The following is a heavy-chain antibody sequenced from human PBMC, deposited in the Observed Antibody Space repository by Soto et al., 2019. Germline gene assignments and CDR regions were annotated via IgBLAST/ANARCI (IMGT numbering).Heavy chain of an antibody. CDR3: AKDQGYCGGDCSPWGLDV. Sequence: PGGSLRLSCAASGFTFSSYAMHWVRQAPGKGLEWVAVISYNAFNKYYEYSVEGRFTISRDNSKNRLYLQMDSLRPEDTAVYYCAKDQGYCGGDCSPWGLDVWGQGTTVTVSS. V-gene: IGHV3-30*18. CDR2: ISYNAFNK. CDR1: GFTFSSYA. D-gene: IGHD2-21*02. J-gene: IGHJ6*02.